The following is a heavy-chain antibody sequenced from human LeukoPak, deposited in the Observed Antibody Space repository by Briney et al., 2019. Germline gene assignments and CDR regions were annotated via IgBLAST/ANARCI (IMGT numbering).Heavy chain of an antibody. D-gene: IGHD6-13*01. CDR1: GGSVSSYY. Sequence: SETLSLTCTVSGGSVSSYYWSWIRQPPGKGLEWIGYIYYSGSTNYNPSLKSRVTISVDTSKNQFSLKLTSVTAADTAVYYCARTPNPGYSTDSYSDYWGQGTLVTVSS. CDR3: ARTPNPGYSTDSYSDY. J-gene: IGHJ4*02. CDR2: IYYSGST. V-gene: IGHV4-59*08.